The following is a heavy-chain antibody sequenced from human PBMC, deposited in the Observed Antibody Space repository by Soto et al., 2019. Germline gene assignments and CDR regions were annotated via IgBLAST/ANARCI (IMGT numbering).Heavy chain of an antibody. CDR3: ARMGDDSSGYYYGG. CDR1: GGTFSSYA. D-gene: IGHD3-22*01. V-gene: IGHV1-69*06. J-gene: IGHJ4*02. Sequence: SVKVSFKASGGTFSSYAISWVRQAPGQGLEWMGGIIPIFGTANYAQKFQGRVTITADKSTSTAYMELSSLRSEDTAVYYCARMGDDSSGYYYGGWGQGTLVTVSS. CDR2: IIPIFGTA.